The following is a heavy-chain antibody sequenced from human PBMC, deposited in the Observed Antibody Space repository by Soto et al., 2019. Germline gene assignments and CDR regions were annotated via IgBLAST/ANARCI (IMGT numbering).Heavy chain of an antibody. V-gene: IGHV3-23*01. D-gene: IGHD4-17*01. Sequence: GGSLRLSCAASGFTFSTYAMTWVRQAPGKGLEWVSAVSGSGGDTHYADSVKGRFTVSGDNSENTLYMQMNGLRAEDTAVYYCARPGNAGDYNPYYGMDVWGQGTTVTVSS. CDR1: GFTFSTYA. J-gene: IGHJ6*02. CDR3: ARPGNAGDYNPYYGMDV. CDR2: VSGSGGDT.